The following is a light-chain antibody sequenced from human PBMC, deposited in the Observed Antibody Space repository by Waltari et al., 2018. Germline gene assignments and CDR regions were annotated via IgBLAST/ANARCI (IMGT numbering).Light chain of an antibody. CDR3: QQRYTTPRT. Sequence: IQMTQSPSPRSASVGDRVNIACRASQNINSYLNWNQQKPWKAPNLLISAKSTLQSGVPSRFSASGAGTDFTLTISSLQPEDFATYYCQQRYTTPRTFGLGTRVEVK. CDR2: AKS. J-gene: IGKJ1*01. CDR1: QNINSY. V-gene: IGKV1-39*01.